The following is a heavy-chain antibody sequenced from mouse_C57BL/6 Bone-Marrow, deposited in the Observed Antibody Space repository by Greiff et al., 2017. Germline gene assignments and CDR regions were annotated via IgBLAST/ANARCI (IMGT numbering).Heavy chain of an antibody. CDR1: GFTFSSYA. D-gene: IGHD2-2*01. V-gene: IGHV5-4*01. CDR2: ISDGGSYT. J-gene: IGHJ3*01. CDR3: ARDGGPSTMVTPFAY. Sequence: EVMLVESGGGLVKPGGSLKLSCAASGFTFSSYAMSWVRQTPEKRLEWVATISDGGSYTNYPDNVKGRFTISRDNAKNNLYLQMSHLKSEDTAMYYCARDGGPSTMVTPFAYWGQGTLVTVSA.